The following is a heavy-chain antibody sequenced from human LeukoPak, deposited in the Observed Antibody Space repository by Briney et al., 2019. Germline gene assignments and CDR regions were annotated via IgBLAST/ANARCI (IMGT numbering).Heavy chain of an antibody. CDR2: MNPNSGNT. V-gene: IGHV1-8*01. D-gene: IGHD6-6*01. CDR3: ARASSSSPFDY. Sequence: VASVKVTCKATGYTFTSYDINWVRQATGQGLEWMGWMNPNSGNTGYAQKFQGRVTMTRNTSISTAYMELSSLRSEDTAVYYCARASSSSPFDYWGQGTLVTVSS. J-gene: IGHJ4*02. CDR1: GYTFTSYD.